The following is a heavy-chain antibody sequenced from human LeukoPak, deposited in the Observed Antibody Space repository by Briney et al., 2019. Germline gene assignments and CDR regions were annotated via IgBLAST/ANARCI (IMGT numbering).Heavy chain of an antibody. CDR2: ISAYNDNT. CDR3: ARDLYYYDSSGVDY. D-gene: IGHD3-22*01. CDR1: GYTFTSYG. Sequence: ASVKVSCKASGYTFTSYGISWVRQAPGQGLEWMGWISAYNDNTNYAQKLQGRVTMTTDTSTSTAYMELRSLRSDDTAVYYCARDLYYYDSSGVDYWGQGALVTVSS. V-gene: IGHV1-18*01. J-gene: IGHJ4*02.